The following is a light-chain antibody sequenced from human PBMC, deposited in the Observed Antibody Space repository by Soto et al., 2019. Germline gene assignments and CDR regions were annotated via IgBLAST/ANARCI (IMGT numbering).Light chain of an antibody. Sequence: QSVLTQPASVSGSPGQSITISCTGTSNDIGGYEFVSWYQQHPGNAPKLMISEVSNRPSGVSSRFSGSKSGNTASLAISGLQAEDEADYYCSSYTSSTTVLFGGGTKSPS. CDR2: EVS. J-gene: IGLJ3*02. V-gene: IGLV2-14*01. CDR3: SSYTSSTTVL. CDR1: SNDIGGYEF.